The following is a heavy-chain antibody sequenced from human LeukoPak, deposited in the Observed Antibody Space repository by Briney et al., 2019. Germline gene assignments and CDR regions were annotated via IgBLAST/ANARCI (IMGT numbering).Heavy chain of an antibody. CDR2: ISSSGSTI. CDR3: ARGATVTRYDY. D-gene: IGHD4-17*01. Sequence: GGSLRLSCAASGFTFSSYAMNWVRQAPGKGLEWVSYISSSGSTIYYADSVKGRFTISRDNAKNSLYLQMNSLRAEDTAVYYCARGATVTRYDYWGQGTLVTVSS. J-gene: IGHJ4*02. CDR1: GFTFSSYA. V-gene: IGHV3-48*03.